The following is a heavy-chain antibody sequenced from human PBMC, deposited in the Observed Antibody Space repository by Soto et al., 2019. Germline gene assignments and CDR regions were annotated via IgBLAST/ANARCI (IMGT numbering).Heavy chain of an antibody. D-gene: IGHD6-6*01. CDR1: GASMNSVAFY. J-gene: IGHJ4*02. Sequence: QVQLQESGPGLVRPSQTLSLTCNVSGASMNSVAFYWNWVRQHPERGMEWIGYVYYTGSAYYNPSLKSRVVISIDTSRKHFSLRLNSVTATDTAVYSCAMSIGTRPSFDYWGQGSLVTVSS. V-gene: IGHV4-31*03. CDR3: AMSIGTRPSFDY. CDR2: VYYTGSA.